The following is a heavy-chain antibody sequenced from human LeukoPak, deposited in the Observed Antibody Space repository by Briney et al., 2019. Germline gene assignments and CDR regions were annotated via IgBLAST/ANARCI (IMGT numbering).Heavy chain of an antibody. J-gene: IGHJ3*02. D-gene: IGHD2-8*02. CDR1: GFTFSSYE. CDR2: ISSSGTII. Sequence: GGSLRLSCTASGFTFSSYEMNWVRQAPGKGLEWVSHISSSGTIIYYADSVKGRFTISRDNAKNSLYLQMNSLRAEDTAVYYCARTGTGGDLDIWGQGTMVTVSS. CDR3: ARTGTGGDLDI. V-gene: IGHV3-48*03.